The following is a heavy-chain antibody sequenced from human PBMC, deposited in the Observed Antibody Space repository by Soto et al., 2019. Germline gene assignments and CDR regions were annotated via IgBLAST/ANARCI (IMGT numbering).Heavy chain of an antibody. CDR1: GFTFSDHY. CDR3: ARSGSTAYYTFDS. Sequence: GSLRLSCAASGFTFSDHYMDWVRQAPGKGLEWVGRTRNKAHSYSTEYAASVKGRFTISRDNSMNSLYLQMNSLKTEDTAVYYCARSGSTAYYTFDSWGQGTLVTVSS. CDR2: TRNKAHSYST. D-gene: IGHD3-9*01. V-gene: IGHV3-72*01. J-gene: IGHJ4*02.